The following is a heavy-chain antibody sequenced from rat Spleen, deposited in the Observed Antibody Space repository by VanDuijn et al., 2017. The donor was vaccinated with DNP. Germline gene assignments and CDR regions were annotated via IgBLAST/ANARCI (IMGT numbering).Heavy chain of an antibody. V-gene: IGHV5-7*01. Sequence: VQLVQFGGGLVRPGGSLKLSCAASGFTFSDYYMSWVRQAPTMGLEWVASINSDGSNTFYRDSVKGRFTISRDNAKSTLYLQMDSLRSEDTATYYCARGSDGVWLAYWGQGTLVTVSS. CDR3: ARGSDGVWLAY. J-gene: IGHJ3*01. CDR1: GFTFSDYY. CDR2: INSDGSNT. D-gene: IGHD4-3*01.